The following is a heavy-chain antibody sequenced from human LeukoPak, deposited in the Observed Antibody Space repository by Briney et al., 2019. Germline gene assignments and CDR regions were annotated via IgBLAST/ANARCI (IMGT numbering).Heavy chain of an antibody. CDR2: ISSSGSTI. CDR3: ARAKQQLVRGSYFDY. V-gene: IGHV3-48*03. J-gene: IGHJ4*02. Sequence: PGGSLRLSCAASGFTFSSYEMNWVRQAPGKGLEWLSYISSSGSTINYADSVKGRFTISRDNAKNSLHLQMNSLRAEDTAVYYCARAKQQLVRGSYFDYWGQGTLVTVSS. CDR1: GFTFSSYE. D-gene: IGHD6-13*01.